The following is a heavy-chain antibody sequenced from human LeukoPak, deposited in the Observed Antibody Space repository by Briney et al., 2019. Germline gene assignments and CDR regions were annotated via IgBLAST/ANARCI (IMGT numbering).Heavy chain of an antibody. Sequence: GGSLRLSCAASGFTVSSNYMSWVRQAPGKGLEWVSVIYSGGSTYYADSAKGRFTISRDNSKNTLYLQMNSLRAEDTAVYYCARGGGSYYGSYFDYWGQGTLVTVSS. J-gene: IGHJ4*02. CDR1: GFTVSSNY. V-gene: IGHV3-53*01. D-gene: IGHD1-26*01. CDR2: IYSGGST. CDR3: ARGGGSYYGSYFDY.